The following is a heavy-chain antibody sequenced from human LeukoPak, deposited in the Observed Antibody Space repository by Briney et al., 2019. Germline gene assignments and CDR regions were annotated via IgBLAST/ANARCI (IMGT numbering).Heavy chain of an antibody. V-gene: IGHV3-23*01. CDR1: GFSFRTYA. CDR2: ISDNSGRT. CDR3: AREYDSSWPS. D-gene: IGHD3-22*01. Sequence: GGSLRLSCAASGFSFRTYAMSWVRQAPGKGLEWVSAISDNSGRTYYADSVKGRFTISRDNSKNTLFVQMNSLRAEDTAVYYCAREYDSSWPSWGQGALVTVSS. J-gene: IGHJ5*02.